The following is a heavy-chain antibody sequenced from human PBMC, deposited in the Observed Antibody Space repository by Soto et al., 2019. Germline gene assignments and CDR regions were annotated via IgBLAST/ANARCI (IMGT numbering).Heavy chain of an antibody. J-gene: IGHJ4*02. V-gene: IGHV1-69*01. D-gene: IGHD3-22*01. CDR3: ARDGTLYDSSGYYYLY. CDR2: IIPMFGKA. CDR1: GGTFSRYA. Sequence: QVQLVQSGAEVKKPGSSVKVSCTASGGTFSRYAISWVRQAPGQGLEWMGGIIPMFGKANYAQKFQDRITITADESTSTGYLELRSLRSEDTAMYYCARDGTLYDSSGYYYLYWGQGTLVTVSS.